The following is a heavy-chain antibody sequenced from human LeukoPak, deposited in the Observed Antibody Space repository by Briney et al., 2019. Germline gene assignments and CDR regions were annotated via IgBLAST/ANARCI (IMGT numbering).Heavy chain of an antibody. CDR3: ARGRFTDNGVFDY. D-gene: IGHD1-14*01. J-gene: IGHJ4*02. Sequence: GGCLRLSCVASGFSFDTHWMKWVRPAAGKGLEWMANIRQDGSDNFYADSLKGRFTISRDNAKNSVFLPMNSLRAEDTAVYYCARGRFTDNGVFDYWGRGTLVIVSS. CDR1: GFSFDTHW. V-gene: IGHV3-7*01. CDR2: IRQDGSDN.